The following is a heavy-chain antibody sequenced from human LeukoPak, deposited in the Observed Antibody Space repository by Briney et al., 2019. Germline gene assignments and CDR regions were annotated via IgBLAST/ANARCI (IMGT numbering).Heavy chain of an antibody. J-gene: IGHJ4*02. V-gene: IGHV4-34*01. Sequence: SETLSLTCAVYGGSFSGYYWSWIRQPPGKGLEWIGEIKHSGSTNYNPSLKSRVTISVDTSKNQFSPKLSSVTAADTAVYYCARDPRNYRYYGSGSYDLWGQGTLVTVSS. CDR1: GGSFSGYY. CDR2: IKHSGST. CDR3: ARDPRNYRYYGSGSYDL. D-gene: IGHD3-10*01.